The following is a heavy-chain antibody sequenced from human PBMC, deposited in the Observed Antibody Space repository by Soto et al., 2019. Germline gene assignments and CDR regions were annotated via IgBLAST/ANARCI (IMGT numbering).Heavy chain of an antibody. CDR1: GYRFTGYF. Sequence: ASVKVSCKACGYRFTGYFMHWVRQAPGQGLEWMGWINPYSGGADYAQSFQGRVTTTRDTSISTVYMELSRLRFDDTAVYYCARVIRGAYYNSPLDTWGQGTVVTVS. CDR3: ARVIRGAYYNSPLDT. CDR2: INPYSGGA. D-gene: IGHD3-10*01. V-gene: IGHV1-2*02. J-gene: IGHJ5*02.